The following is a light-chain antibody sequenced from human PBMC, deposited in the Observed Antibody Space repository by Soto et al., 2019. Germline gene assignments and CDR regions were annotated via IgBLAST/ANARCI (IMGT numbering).Light chain of an antibody. V-gene: IGKV1-39*01. CDR1: QSISSY. J-gene: IGKJ5*01. CDR3: QQSYSTPPVT. CDR2: AAA. Sequence: DIQMTQPPSSLSAYVGDRVTITCRASQSISSYLNWYQQKPGKAPKILIYAAASLQNWVPSRFSGSGSGTDFTLTISSRHPEDFATYYCQQSYSTPPVTLGQGTRLEI.